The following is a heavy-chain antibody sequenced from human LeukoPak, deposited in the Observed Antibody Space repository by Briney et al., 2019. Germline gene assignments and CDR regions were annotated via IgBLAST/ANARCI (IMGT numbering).Heavy chain of an antibody. CDR1: GYTFSSYA. CDR3: ARTRDYGGYVDY. CDR2: IIPIFGTA. Sequence: GASVKVSCKASGYTFSSYAISWVRQAPGQGLEWMGGIIPIFGTANYAQKFQGRVTITADESTSTAYMELSSLRSEDTAVYYCARTRDYGGYVDYWGQGTLVTVSS. V-gene: IGHV1-69*13. D-gene: IGHD4/OR15-4a*01. J-gene: IGHJ4*02.